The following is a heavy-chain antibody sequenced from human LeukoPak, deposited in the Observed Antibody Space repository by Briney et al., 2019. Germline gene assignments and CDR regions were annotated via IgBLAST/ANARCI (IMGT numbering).Heavy chain of an antibody. CDR1: GFIFSNDA. CDR3: ARDAGNSGYGMDV. V-gene: IGHV3-33*01. Sequence: GGSLRLSCAASGFIFSNDAMHWVRQAPGKGLEWVAFIWFDGSNKHYADSVKGRFTISRDSAKNSLYLQMSSLRDEDTAVYYCARDAGNSGYGMDVWGQGTTVTVSS. CDR2: IWFDGSNK. D-gene: IGHD6-19*01. J-gene: IGHJ6*02.